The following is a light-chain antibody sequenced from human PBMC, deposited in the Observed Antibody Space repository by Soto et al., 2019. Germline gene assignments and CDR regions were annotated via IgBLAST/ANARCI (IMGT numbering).Light chain of an antibody. CDR1: QGVGST. CDR3: QQYGPSPPYT. J-gene: IGKJ2*01. CDR2: DAY. Sequence: EIVMTQSPATLSVSPGERVTLSCRASQGVGSTLAWYRQQPGQAPRLLIYDAYIRATGVPARFSGSGSGTEFTLTISSLQSEDFAVYYCQQYGPSPPYTFGQGTKVEIK. V-gene: IGKV3-15*01.